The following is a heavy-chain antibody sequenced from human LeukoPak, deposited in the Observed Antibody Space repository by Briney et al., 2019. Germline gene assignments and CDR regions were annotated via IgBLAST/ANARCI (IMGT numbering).Heavy chain of an antibody. CDR2: MNPYTGNT. CDR1: GYTFTNYD. D-gene: IGHD2-21*02. V-gene: IGHV1-8*01. Sequence: ASVKVSCKASGYTFTNYDINWVRQAPGQRPEWMGWMNPYTGNTGYAPKFQGRVTMIRDTSISTAYMELTRLTSEDTAVYYCARSLAFGDCYHTPDFWGQGTLTTVSS. CDR3: ARSLAFGDCYHTPDF. J-gene: IGHJ4*02.